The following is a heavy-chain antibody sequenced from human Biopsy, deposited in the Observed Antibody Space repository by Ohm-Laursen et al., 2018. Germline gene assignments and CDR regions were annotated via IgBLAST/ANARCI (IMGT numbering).Heavy chain of an antibody. CDR1: DGSINDYF. J-gene: IGHJ4*02. D-gene: IGHD3-10*01. CDR3: TNSLGGAY. Sequence: PGTLSLTCTVSDGSINDYFWSWVRQPAGKGLEWIGRVFRNEAANYNPSLKGRVTMSIDRSKSQFSLTLRSVTAADTAVYYCTNSLGGAYWGPGILVTVSS. V-gene: IGHV4-4*07. CDR2: VFRNEAA.